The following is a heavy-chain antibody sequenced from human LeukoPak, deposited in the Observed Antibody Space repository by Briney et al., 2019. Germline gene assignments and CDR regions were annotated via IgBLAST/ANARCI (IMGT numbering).Heavy chain of an antibody. CDR2: NYHSGST. J-gene: IGHJ4*02. D-gene: IGHD4-23*01. CDR3: AGTFRTVVGY. V-gene: IGHV4-38-2*01. Sequence: PETLSLTCAVSGYSISSGYYWGWIRQPPGKGLEWIGSNYHSGSTYYNPSLKSRVTISVDTSKNQFSLKLSSVTAADTAVYYCAGTFRTVVGYWGQGTLVTVS. CDR1: GYSISSGYY.